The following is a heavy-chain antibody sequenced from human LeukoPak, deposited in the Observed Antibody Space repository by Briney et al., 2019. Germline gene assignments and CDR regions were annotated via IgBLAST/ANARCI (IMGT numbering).Heavy chain of an antibody. V-gene: IGHV1-2*02. CDR1: GYSFTGYY. J-gene: IGHJ4*02. Sequence: ASVKVSCKASGYSFTGYYMHWVRQAPGQGLEWMGCINPNSGGTDYAQKFQGRVTMTRDTSISTAYMELSRLTSDDTAVYYCARELGRGYNKTYYFDYWGQGTLVTVSS. CDR3: ARELGRGYNKTYYFDY. D-gene: IGHD3-22*01. CDR2: INPNSGGT.